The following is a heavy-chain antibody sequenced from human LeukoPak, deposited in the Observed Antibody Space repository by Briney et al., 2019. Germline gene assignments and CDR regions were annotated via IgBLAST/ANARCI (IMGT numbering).Heavy chain of an antibody. V-gene: IGHV3-30-3*01. D-gene: IGHD6-13*01. CDR2: ISYDGSNK. CDR1: GFAFSTYA. Sequence: PGGSLRLSCAASGFAFSTYAMHWVRQAPGKGLEWVAVISYDGSNKYYADSVKGRFTISRDNSKNTLYLQMNSLRAEDTAVYYCAREGPGEQQLVPSYFDYWGQGTLVTVSS. J-gene: IGHJ4*02. CDR3: AREGPGEQQLVPSYFDY.